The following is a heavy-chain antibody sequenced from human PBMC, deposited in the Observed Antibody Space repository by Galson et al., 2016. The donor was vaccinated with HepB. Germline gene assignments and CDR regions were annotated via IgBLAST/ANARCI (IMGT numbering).Heavy chain of an antibody. CDR3: TREGHGGFDY. Sequence: SLRLSCAASGFTFSSNWMSWIRQAPGSGLEWVANIKQDGSEKGYVDSVEGRFTISRDNAKNSLYLQMNSLRVEDTGVYYCTREGHGGFDYWGQGTLVIVSS. V-gene: IGHV3-7*01. CDR1: GFTFSSNW. CDR2: IKQDGSEK. J-gene: IGHJ4*02. D-gene: IGHD3-16*01.